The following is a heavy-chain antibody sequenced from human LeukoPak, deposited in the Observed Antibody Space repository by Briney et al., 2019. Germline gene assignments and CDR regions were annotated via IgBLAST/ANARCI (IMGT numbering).Heavy chain of an antibody. J-gene: IGHJ4*02. Sequence: GGSLRLSCAASGFTFSSYSMNWVRQAPGKGLEWVSSISSSSYYIHYADSVKGRFTISRDNAKNSLYLQMNSLRAEDTAVYYCARDYDYAFDYWGQGTLVTVSS. V-gene: IGHV3-21*06. D-gene: IGHD3-16*01. CDR1: GFTFSSYS. CDR3: ARDYDYAFDY. CDR2: ISSSSYYI.